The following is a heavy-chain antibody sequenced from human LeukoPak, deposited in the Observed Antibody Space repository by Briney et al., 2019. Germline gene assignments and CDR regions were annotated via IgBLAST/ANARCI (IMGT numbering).Heavy chain of an antibody. Sequence: SETLSLTCAVYGGSFSGYYWSWIRQTPGKGLEWIGEISDSGTTNINPSLRRRVSLSVDTSKNQFTLGMGSMTAADTGVYYCARGQGVTLIRVGKNWFDPWSQGTPVIVSP. CDR1: GGSFSGYY. CDR2: ISDSGTT. V-gene: IGHV4-34*01. D-gene: IGHD3-22*01. J-gene: IGHJ5*02. CDR3: ARGQGVTLIRVGKNWFDP.